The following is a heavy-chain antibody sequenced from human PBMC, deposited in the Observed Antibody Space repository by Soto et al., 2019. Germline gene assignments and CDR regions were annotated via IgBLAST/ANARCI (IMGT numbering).Heavy chain of an antibody. CDR2: IIPIFGTA. V-gene: IGHV1-69*13. D-gene: IGHD3-10*01. CDR3: ATCRYYYGSGSYYYYYGMDV. Sequence: SVKVSCKASGGTFSIYAISWVRQAPGQGLEWLGGIIPIFGTANYAQKFQGRVTITADESTSTAYMELSSLRSEDTAVYYCATCRYYYGSGSYYYYYGMDVWGQGTTVTVSS. CDR1: GGTFSIYA. J-gene: IGHJ6*02.